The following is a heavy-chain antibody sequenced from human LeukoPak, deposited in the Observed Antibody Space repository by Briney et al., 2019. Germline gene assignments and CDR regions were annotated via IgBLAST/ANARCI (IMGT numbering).Heavy chain of an antibody. Sequence: GGSLRLSCAASGFTFSTYWMHWVRQAPGKGLVWVSRIYNDESSINYADSVKGRFTISRDNAKNTLYLQVNSLRAEDTAVYFCASSPGSLGNFDIWGQGTMVTVSS. CDR1: GFTFSTYW. J-gene: IGHJ3*02. CDR2: IYNDESSI. V-gene: IGHV3-74*01. CDR3: ASSPGSLGNFDI. D-gene: IGHD3-16*01.